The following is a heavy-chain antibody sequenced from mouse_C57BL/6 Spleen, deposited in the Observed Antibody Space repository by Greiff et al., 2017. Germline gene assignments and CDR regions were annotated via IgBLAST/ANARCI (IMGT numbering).Heavy chain of an antibody. V-gene: IGHV1-7*01. D-gene: IGHD1-1*01. J-gene: IGHJ4*01. CDR1: GYTFTSYW. CDR3: ARCYGSSYGAMDY. Sequence: QVQLQQSGAELAKPGASVKLSCKASGYTFTSYWMHWVKQRPGQGLEWIGYINPSSGYTTYNQKFKDKATLTADKSSSTDYMQLSSLTYADSAVXYCARCYGSSYGAMDYWGQGTSVTVSS. CDR2: INPSSGYT.